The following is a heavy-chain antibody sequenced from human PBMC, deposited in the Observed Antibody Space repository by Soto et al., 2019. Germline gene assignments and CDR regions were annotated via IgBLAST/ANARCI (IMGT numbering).Heavy chain of an antibody. D-gene: IGHD3-10*01. V-gene: IGHV4-34*01. CDR2: INDSGNI. CDR1: GGSFSGYQ. Sequence: QVQLQQWGAGLLKPSETLSLTCAVYGGSFSGYQWSWIRQTPGKGLEWIGEINDSGNINFNPSLKSRDTILLDTPKKSISRTLSSVTAAEAAAYYCARGLILWFGELSRRGGYCDYGDVGGEGTAVPVSS. J-gene: IGHJ6*03. CDR3: ARGLILWFGELSRRGGYCDYGDV.